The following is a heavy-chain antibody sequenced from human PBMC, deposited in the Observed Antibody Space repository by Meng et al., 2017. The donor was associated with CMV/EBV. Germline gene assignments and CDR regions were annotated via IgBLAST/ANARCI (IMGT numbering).Heavy chain of an antibody. CDR2: IYYSGST. CDR3: ARDNRRGGVDY. J-gene: IGHJ4*02. CDR1: GGSISSGDYY. V-gene: IGHV4-30-4*08. D-gene: IGHD3-3*01. Sequence: QGQLQECGPGLVKPSQTLTLPCTVSGGSISSGDYYWSWIRQPPGKGLEWIGYIYYSGSTYYNPSLKSRVTISVDTSKNQFSLKLSSVTAADTAVYYCARDNRRGGVDYWGQGTLVTVSS.